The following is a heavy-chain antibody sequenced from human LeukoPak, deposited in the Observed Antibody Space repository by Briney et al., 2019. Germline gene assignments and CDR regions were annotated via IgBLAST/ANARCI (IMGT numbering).Heavy chain of an antibody. CDR1: GGSISSYY. CDR3: ARGADSSGLFDY. CDR2: IYYSGST. D-gene: IGHD3-22*01. J-gene: IGHJ4*02. Sequence: SETLSLTCTVSGGSISSYYWSWIRQPPGKGLEWIGYIYYSGSTNYNPSLKSRVTISVDTSKNQFSLELSSVTAADTAMYYCARGADSSGLFDYWGQGTLVTVSS. V-gene: IGHV4-59*01.